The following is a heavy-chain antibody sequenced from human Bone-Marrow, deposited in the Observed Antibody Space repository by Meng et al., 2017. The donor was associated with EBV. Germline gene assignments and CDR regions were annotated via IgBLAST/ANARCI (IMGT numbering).Heavy chain of an antibody. Sequence: QRQRPQWGVGLLKPSETLSLTCSDYGGSFSCDYWSWIRQPPGKVLEWIGEINHSGSTNYNPSLKSRVSISVDTSKNQFSLKLSSVTAADTAVYYCARGCSGGSCSPFDYWGQGTLVTVSS. J-gene: IGHJ4*02. CDR3: ARGCSGGSCSPFDY. D-gene: IGHD2-15*01. V-gene: IGHV4-34*01. CDR2: INHSGST. CDR1: GGSFSCDY.